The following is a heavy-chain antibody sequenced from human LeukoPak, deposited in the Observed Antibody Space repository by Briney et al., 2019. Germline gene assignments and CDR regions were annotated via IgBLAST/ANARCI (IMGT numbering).Heavy chain of an antibody. CDR2: IYYSGST. CDR3: ARGNSSSWSHYYYYYMDV. CDR1: GGSISSYY. Sequence: SQTLSLTCTVSGGSISSYYWSWIRQPPGKGLEWIGYIYYSGSTNYNPSLKSRVTISVDTSKNQFSLKLSSVTAADTAVYYCARGNSSSWSHYYYYYMDVWGKGTTVTISS. J-gene: IGHJ6*03. V-gene: IGHV4-59*01. D-gene: IGHD6-13*01.